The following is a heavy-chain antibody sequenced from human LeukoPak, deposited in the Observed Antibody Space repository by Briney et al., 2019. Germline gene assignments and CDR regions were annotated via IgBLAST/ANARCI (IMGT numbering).Heavy chain of an antibody. CDR3: TSQMASGAFDI. V-gene: IGHV3-43*02. J-gene: IGHJ3*02. Sequence: GGSLRLSCAASGFTFDDYAMHWVRQAPGKGLEWVSLISGDGGSTYYADSVKGRFTISRDNSKNSLYLQMNSLRTEDTALYYCTSQMASGAFDIWGQGTMVTVSS. CDR1: GFTFDDYA. CDR2: ISGDGGST. D-gene: IGHD5-24*01.